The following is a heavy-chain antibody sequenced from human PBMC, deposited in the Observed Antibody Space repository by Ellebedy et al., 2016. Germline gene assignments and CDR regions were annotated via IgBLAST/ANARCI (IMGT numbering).Heavy chain of an antibody. CDR1: GFIFKSHA. Sequence: GESLKISCAASGFIFKSHAMSWVRQAPGKGLEWVSTISGSAISTYYTDSVKGRFTISRDNFKNTLYLEMSALRAEDTAVYYCAGSFPGVVTHHWGQGTLVSVSS. CDR2: ISGSAIST. D-gene: IGHD3-3*01. V-gene: IGHV3-23*01. CDR3: AGSFPGVVTHH. J-gene: IGHJ5*02.